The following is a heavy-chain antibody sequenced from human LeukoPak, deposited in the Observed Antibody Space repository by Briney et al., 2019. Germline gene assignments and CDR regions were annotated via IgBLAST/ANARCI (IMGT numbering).Heavy chain of an antibody. J-gene: IGHJ4*02. CDR3: ARAIGVTCISTSCYSFDY. Sequence: PGGSLRLSCAASGFIFDDYAIHWVRQASGKGLEWVSGISWNSGSIAYADSVKGRFTISRDNAKNSLYLQMNSLRAEDTALYYCARAIGVTCISTSCYSFDYWGQGTLVTVSS. CDR2: ISWNSGSI. V-gene: IGHV3-9*01. D-gene: IGHD2-2*02. CDR1: GFIFDDYA.